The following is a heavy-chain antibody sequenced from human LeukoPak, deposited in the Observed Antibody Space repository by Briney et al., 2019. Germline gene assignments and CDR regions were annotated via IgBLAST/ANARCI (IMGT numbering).Heavy chain of an antibody. CDR3: ARVQLGYYYYYMDV. V-gene: IGHV4-59*01. J-gene: IGHJ6*03. CDR2: IYYSGST. Sequence: PSETLSLTCTVSGGSISSYYWSWIRQPPGKGLEWIGYIYYSGSTNYNPSLKSRVTISVDTSKNQFSLKLSSVTAADTAVYYCARVQLGYYYYYMDVWGKGTTVTVSS. CDR1: GGSISSYY. D-gene: IGHD6-6*01.